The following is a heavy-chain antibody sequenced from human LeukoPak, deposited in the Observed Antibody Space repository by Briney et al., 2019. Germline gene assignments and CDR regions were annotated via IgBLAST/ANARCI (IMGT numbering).Heavy chain of an antibody. V-gene: IGHV3-23*01. CDR1: GFTFSSYA. CDR3: AKNFPGSVVPAAMGY. Sequence: GGSLRLSCAASGFTFSSYAMSWVRQAPGKGLEWVSAISGNGGSTYYADSVKGRFTISRDNSKNTLYLQMNSLRAEDTAVYYCAKNFPGSVVPAAMGYWGQGTLVTVSS. CDR2: ISGNGGST. D-gene: IGHD2-2*01. J-gene: IGHJ4*02.